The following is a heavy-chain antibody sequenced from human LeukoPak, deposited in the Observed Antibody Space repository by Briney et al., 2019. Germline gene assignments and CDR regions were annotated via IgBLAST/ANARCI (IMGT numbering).Heavy chain of an antibody. D-gene: IGHD2-21*01. Sequence: SETLSLTCSVSGGSVTSGSYYWSWIRQPPGKGLEWIGFVFPSGNTKYNPSLKSRVTMSRDTSKNQFSLKLSSVTAADTAIYYCARETLIAHAFDIWGQGTVVAVSS. CDR2: VFPSGNT. J-gene: IGHJ3*02. CDR1: GGSVTSGSYY. V-gene: IGHV4-61*01. CDR3: ARETLIAHAFDI.